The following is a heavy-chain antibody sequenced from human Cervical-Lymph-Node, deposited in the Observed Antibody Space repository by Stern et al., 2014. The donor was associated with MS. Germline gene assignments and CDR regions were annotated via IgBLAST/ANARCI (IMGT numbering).Heavy chain of an antibody. V-gene: IGHV3-7*01. CDR3: SRQPWS. CDR2: IKEDGSVR. Sequence: VQRVEYGGGLVQPGGFLRLSCAASGFTFSRSWMSWVRQAPGKWLEWVANIKEDGSVRNHVDSVKGRFTIFRDNAENSLYLQMNSLRTEDTGVYYCSRQPWSWGQGTLVTVSS. CDR1: GFTFSRSW. D-gene: IGHD3-3*01. J-gene: IGHJ4*02.